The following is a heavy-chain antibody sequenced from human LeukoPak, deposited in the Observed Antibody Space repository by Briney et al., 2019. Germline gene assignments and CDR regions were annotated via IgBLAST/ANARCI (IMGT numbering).Heavy chain of an antibody. CDR1: GYVFANSC. CDR2: IYPRDSDT. D-gene: IGHD5-24*01. CDR3: ARGERAMATRKAGFDY. Sequence: GESLKISCTASGYVFANSCIGWVRQMPGKGLEWMGIIYPRDSDTIYSPSFQGQVTISADKSIRTAYLQWSSLTASDTAMYYCARGERAMATRKAGFDYWGQGTLVTVSS. J-gene: IGHJ4*02. V-gene: IGHV5-51*01.